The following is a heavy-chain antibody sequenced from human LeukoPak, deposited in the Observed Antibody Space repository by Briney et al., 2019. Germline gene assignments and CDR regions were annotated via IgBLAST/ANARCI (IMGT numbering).Heavy chain of an antibody. Sequence: GGSLRLSCAASGFTFSSYAMSWVRQAPGKGLEWVSAISGSGGSTYYADSVKGRSTISRDNSKNTLYLQMNSLRAEDTAVYYCANIAVAGTGSAPADYFDYWGQGTLVTVSS. CDR1: GFTFSSYA. D-gene: IGHD6-19*01. CDR2: ISGSGGST. V-gene: IGHV3-23*01. CDR3: ANIAVAGTGSAPADYFDY. J-gene: IGHJ4*02.